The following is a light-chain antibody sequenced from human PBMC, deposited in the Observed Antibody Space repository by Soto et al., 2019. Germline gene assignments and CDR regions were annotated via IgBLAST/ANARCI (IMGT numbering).Light chain of an antibody. V-gene: IGKV3-11*01. CDR1: PSVSSY. J-gene: IGKJ1*01. CDR2: DTS. Sequence: EIVLTQSPATLSLSPGERATLSCRASPSVSSYLAWYQQKAGQAPRLLIYDTSNRATGIPARLSGSGSGPDFPLSSTSLEPEDFAGYYCQQRSNWPWTFGQGTKVEIK. CDR3: QQRSNWPWT.